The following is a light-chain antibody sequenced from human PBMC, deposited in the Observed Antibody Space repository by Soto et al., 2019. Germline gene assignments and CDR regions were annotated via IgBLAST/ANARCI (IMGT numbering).Light chain of an antibody. CDR2: DVS. CDR3: QQYNSYWKM. CDR1: QSINNQ. V-gene: IGKV1-5*01. J-gene: IGKJ1*01. Sequence: DIQMTQSPSTLSASVGDRVTIPCRASQSINNQLAWYQQKPGKAPKLLMFDVSSLEIGVPSRFSGSGSGTEFTLTISSLQPDDFATYYCQQYNSYWKMFGQGTKVDIK.